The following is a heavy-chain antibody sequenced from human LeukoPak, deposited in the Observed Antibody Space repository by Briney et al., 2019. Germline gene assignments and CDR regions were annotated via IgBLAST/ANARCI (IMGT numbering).Heavy chain of an antibody. Sequence: SVKVSCKASGGTFISYAISWVRQAPGQGLEWMGGIIPIFGTANYAQKFQGRVTITADESTSTAYMELSSLRSEDTAVYYCARDYGDYVGYYFDYWGQGTLVTVSS. CDR1: GGTFISYA. D-gene: IGHD4-17*01. V-gene: IGHV1-69*13. CDR2: IIPIFGTA. CDR3: ARDYGDYVGYYFDY. J-gene: IGHJ4*02.